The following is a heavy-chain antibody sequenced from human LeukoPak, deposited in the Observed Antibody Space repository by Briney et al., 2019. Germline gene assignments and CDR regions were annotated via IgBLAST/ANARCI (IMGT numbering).Heavy chain of an antibody. CDR2: IYNSGST. V-gene: IGHV4-4*07. Sequence: SETLSLTCTVSGGSLSGFYWTWVRQPAGKGLEWIGCIYNSGSTNLNPSLKSRVTMSEDTSKNQFSLRLTSVTAADTAVYYCAKQTGVVGATSAGFDLWGRGTLVTVSS. CDR3: AKQTGVVGATSAGFDL. CDR1: GGSLSGFY. J-gene: IGHJ2*01. D-gene: IGHD1-26*01.